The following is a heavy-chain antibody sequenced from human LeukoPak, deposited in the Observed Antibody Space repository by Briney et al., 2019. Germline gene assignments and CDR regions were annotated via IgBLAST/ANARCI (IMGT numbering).Heavy chain of an antibody. CDR1: GGSISSSSYY. CDR2: INHSGST. CDR3: ARASTYYYGSGSYKYFDY. D-gene: IGHD3-10*01. V-gene: IGHV4-39*07. J-gene: IGHJ4*02. Sequence: PSETLSLTCSVSGGSISSSSYYWGWIRQPPGKGLEWIGEINHSGSTNYNPSLKSRVTISVDTSKNQFSLKLSSVTAADTAVYYCARASTYYYGSGSYKYFDYWGQGTLVTVSS.